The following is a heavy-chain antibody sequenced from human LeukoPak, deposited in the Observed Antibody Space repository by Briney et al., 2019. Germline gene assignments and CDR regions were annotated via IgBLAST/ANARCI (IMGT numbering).Heavy chain of an antibody. CDR2: IGGRDGGT. J-gene: IGHJ3*02. CDR3: AREGYDILTGDAFDI. CDR1: GFIFSNYA. Sequence: QPGASLRLSCAASGFIFSNYAMSWVRQAPGKGLEWVSAIGGRDGGTYYADSVKGRFTISRDNAKNSLYLQMNSLRAEDTAVYYCAREGYDILTGDAFDIWGQGTMVTVSS. D-gene: IGHD3-9*01. V-gene: IGHV3-23*01.